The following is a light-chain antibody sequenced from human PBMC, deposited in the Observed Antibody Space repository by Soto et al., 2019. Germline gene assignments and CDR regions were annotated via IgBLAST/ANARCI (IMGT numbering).Light chain of an antibody. CDR2: LGS. CDR3: MQALQTPLT. CDR1: QSLLHSDGYNY. J-gene: IGKJ4*01. Sequence: DIVMTQSPLSLPVTPGEPASISCRSSQSLLHSDGYNYLDWFLQRPGQSPQLLIYLGSSRASGVQDRFSGSGSGTDFTLKISRVEAEDVGVYYCMQALQTPLTFGGGTNVDIK. V-gene: IGKV2-28*01.